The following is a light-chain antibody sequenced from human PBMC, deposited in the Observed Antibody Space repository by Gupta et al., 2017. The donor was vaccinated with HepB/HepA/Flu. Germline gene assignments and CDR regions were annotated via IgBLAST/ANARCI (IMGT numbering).Light chain of an antibody. V-gene: IGLV2-23*02. Sequence: SALTQPASVSGSPGQSITISCIGTSSDVVNYNRFSWYHQHPGRAPNLIIYEVTERPSGVSPRFSCSKSGNSASLTITGLQAEDEADYYCCSYTGSNTLYVFGSGTRVTVL. CDR2: EVT. CDR3: CSYTGSNTLYV. CDR1: SSDVVNYNR. J-gene: IGLJ1*01.